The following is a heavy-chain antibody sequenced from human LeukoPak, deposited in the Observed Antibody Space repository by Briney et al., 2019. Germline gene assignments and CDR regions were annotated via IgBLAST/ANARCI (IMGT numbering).Heavy chain of an antibody. CDR3: ARVVGSSSWSGWFDP. CDR1: GGTFSSYA. Sequence: ASVKVSCKASGGTFSSYAISWVRQAPGQGLEWMGGIIPIFGTANYAQKFQGRVTITADESTSTAYMELSGLRSEDTAVYYCARVVGSSSWSGWFDPWGQGTLVTVSS. J-gene: IGHJ5*02. CDR2: IIPIFGTA. D-gene: IGHD6-13*01. V-gene: IGHV1-69*13.